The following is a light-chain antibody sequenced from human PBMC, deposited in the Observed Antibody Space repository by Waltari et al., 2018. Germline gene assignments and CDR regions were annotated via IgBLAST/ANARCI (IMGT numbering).Light chain of an antibody. V-gene: IGLV2-23*02. CDR3: CSYGGGTTFVV. J-gene: IGLJ2*01. CDR1: TRDIGNYKL. Sequence: QSALTQPASVSGSPGQSITISCTGTTRDIGNYKLVSWYQQHPGKVPKLMIYEVSERPSGVSNRFSGYKSGNTASLTISGLQAEDEADYYCCSYGGGTTFVVFGGGTKLTVL. CDR2: EVS.